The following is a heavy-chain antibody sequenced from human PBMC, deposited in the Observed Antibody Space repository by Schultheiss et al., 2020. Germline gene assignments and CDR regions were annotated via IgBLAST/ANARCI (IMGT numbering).Heavy chain of an antibody. CDR3: AKTLCVEGGICYELDY. CDR2: IYPGDSDT. V-gene: IGHV5-51*01. Sequence: GGSLRLSCKGSGYIFTSYWIAWVRQMPGKGLEWMGIIYPGDSDTRYSPSFQGQVTISADKSISTAYPQWSSLKASDTAMYYCAKTLCVEGGICYELDYWGQGTLVTVSS. CDR1: GYIFTSYW. J-gene: IGHJ4*02. D-gene: IGHD2-21*01.